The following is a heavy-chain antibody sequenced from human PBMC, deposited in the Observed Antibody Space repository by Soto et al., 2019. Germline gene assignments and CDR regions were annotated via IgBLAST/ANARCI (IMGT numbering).Heavy chain of an antibody. D-gene: IGHD4-17*01. CDR1: GFTFSTYW. J-gene: IGHJ6*02. V-gene: IGHV3-74*01. CDR2: INSDGSST. CDR3: ARVDGDYTMDV. Sequence: EVQLVESGGGLVQPRGSLRLSCAASGFTFSTYWLHWVRQTPGKGLVCVSRINSDGSSTNYADSVKGRFTIFRDNAKNTLYLQMNSLRAEDTAVYYCARVDGDYTMDVWGQGTTVTVSS.